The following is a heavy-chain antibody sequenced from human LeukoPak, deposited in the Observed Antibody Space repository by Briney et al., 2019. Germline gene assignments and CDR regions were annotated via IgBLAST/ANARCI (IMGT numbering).Heavy chain of an antibody. Sequence: SQTLSLTCTVSGGSISSGSYYWSWIRQPAGKGLEWIGRIYTSGSTNYNPSLKSRVTISVDTSKNQFSLKLSSVTAADTAVYYCARDTRGSGWLSAYYFDYWGQGTLVTVSS. V-gene: IGHV4-61*02. J-gene: IGHJ4*02. D-gene: IGHD6-19*01. CDR3: ARDTRGSGWLSAYYFDY. CDR1: GGSISSGSYY. CDR2: IYTSGST.